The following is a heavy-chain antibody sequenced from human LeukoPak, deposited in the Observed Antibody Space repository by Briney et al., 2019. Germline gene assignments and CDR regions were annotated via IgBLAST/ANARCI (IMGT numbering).Heavy chain of an antibody. J-gene: IGHJ4*02. CDR2: ISTSGGST. CDR1: GFTFSSHA. Sequence: GGSLRLSCAASGFTFSSHAMSWVRQAPGKGLEWVSAISTSGGSTYYADSVKGRFTISRDNSKNTMYLQMNSPRAEDTAVYYCAKEPYSGSQLLDYWGQGTLVTVSS. CDR3: AKEPYSGSQLLDY. D-gene: IGHD1-26*01. V-gene: IGHV3-23*01.